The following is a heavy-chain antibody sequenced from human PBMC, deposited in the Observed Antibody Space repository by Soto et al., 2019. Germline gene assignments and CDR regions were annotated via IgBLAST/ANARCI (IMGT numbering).Heavy chain of an antibody. V-gene: IGHV3-23*01. CDR2: IDGSGGAT. D-gene: IGHD3-10*01. J-gene: IGHJ5*02. CDR1: GFPFGITD. CDR3: AKNSGWFNT. Sequence: QVLDSGGDLVQPGGSLRLSCAASGFPFGITDMSWVRQAPGKGLEWVSTIDGSGGATHYADSVKGRFTISRDNSKNTVFHQMSSLRADDTAVYYCAKNSGWFNTWGQGTLVTVSS.